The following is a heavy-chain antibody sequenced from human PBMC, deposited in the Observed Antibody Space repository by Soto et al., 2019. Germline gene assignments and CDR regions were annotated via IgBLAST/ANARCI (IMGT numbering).Heavy chain of an antibody. CDR3: AGPGDYYYYYGMDG. Sequence: SVKVSCKASGGTFSSYAISWVRQAPGQGLEWMGGIIPIFGTANYAQKFQGRVTITADESTSTAYMELSSLRSEDTAVYYCAGPGDYYYYYGMDGWGQGTTVTVSS. J-gene: IGHJ6*02. V-gene: IGHV1-69*13. CDR1: GGTFSSYA. CDR2: IIPIFGTA.